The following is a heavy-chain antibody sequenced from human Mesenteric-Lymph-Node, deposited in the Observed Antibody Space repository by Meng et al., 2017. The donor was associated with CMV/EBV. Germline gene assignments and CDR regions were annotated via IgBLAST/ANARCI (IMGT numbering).Heavy chain of an antibody. Sequence: SETLSLTCTVSGGSISSSSYYWGWIRQPPGEGLEWIGEINHSGSTNYNPSLKSRVTISVDTSKNQFSLKLSSVTAADTAVYYCASSSPLHMDVWGQGTTVTVSS. CDR2: INHSGST. D-gene: IGHD6-13*01. J-gene: IGHJ6*02. V-gene: IGHV4-39*07. CDR1: GGSISSSSYY. CDR3: ASSSPLHMDV.